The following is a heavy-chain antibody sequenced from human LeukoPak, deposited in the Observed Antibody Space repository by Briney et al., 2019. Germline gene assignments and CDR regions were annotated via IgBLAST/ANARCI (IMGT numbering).Heavy chain of an antibody. CDR3: ARLTLTGSLN. Sequence: SQTLSLTCAVYGGSFSGYYWSWIRQPPGKGLEWIGEINHSGSTNYNPSLKSRVTISVDTSKNQFSLKLSSVTAADTAVYYCARLTLTGSLNWGQGTLVTVSS. CDR2: INHSGST. V-gene: IGHV4-34*01. J-gene: IGHJ4*02. CDR1: GGSFSGYY. D-gene: IGHD7-27*01.